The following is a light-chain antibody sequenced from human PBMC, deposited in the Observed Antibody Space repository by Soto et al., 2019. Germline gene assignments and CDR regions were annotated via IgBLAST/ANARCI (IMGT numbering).Light chain of an antibody. J-gene: IGKJ4*01. CDR1: QSVSTNS. CDR2: GVS. Sequence: EIVSTQSPGTLSLSPGESATLSCSASQSVSTNSLAWYQQKPGQAPRAIIFGVSTRATAIPDRFSGSGSGTDFTLTISRLEPEDFALYYCQQYGNSPLTFGGGTKVDNK. V-gene: IGKV3-20*01. CDR3: QQYGNSPLT.